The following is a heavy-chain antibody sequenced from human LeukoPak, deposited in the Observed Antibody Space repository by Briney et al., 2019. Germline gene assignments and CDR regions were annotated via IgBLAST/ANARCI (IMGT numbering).Heavy chain of an antibody. V-gene: IGHV1-2*02. J-gene: IGHJ5*02. CDR1: GYTFTGYY. Sequence: ASVKVSCKASGYTFTGYYMHWVRQAPGQGLEWMGWINPNSGGTNYAQKFQGRVTMTKDTSISTAYMELSRLRSDDTAVYYCARPIAARRFWFDHWGQGTLVTVSS. CDR2: INPNSGGT. CDR3: ARPIAARRFWFDH. D-gene: IGHD6-6*01.